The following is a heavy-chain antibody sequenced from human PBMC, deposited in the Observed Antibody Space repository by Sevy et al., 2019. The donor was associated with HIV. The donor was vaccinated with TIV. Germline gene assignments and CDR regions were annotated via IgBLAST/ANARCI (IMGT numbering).Heavy chain of an antibody. Sequence: SETLSLTCSVSGGPISSYYWSWIRQPPGKRLEWIGYIHYSGSTNYNPSLNSRLTISVDTSKNQFYLRLTSVTAADTAMYYCARAPPVRSGDDSLNWFDPWGQGILVTVSS. V-gene: IGHV4-59*01. CDR2: IHYSGST. CDR3: ARAPPVRSGDDSLNWFDP. D-gene: IGHD5-12*01. J-gene: IGHJ5*02. CDR1: GGPISSYY.